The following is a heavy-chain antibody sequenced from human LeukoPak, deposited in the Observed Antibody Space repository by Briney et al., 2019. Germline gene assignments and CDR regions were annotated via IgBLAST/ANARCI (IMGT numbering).Heavy chain of an antibody. Sequence: GASVKVSCKASGYTFTTYYMHWVRQAPGRGLEWMGIINPSGGSTSYAQKFQGRVTMTRDTSTSTVYMELSSLRSEDTAVYYCARATVQWNIAAASDPWGQGTLVTVSS. D-gene: IGHD6-13*01. CDR3: ARATVQWNIAAASDP. J-gene: IGHJ5*02. V-gene: IGHV1-46*01. CDR2: INPSGGST. CDR1: GYTFTTYY.